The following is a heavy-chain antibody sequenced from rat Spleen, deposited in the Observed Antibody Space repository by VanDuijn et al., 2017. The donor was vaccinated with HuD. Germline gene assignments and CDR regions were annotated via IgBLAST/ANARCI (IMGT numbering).Heavy chain of an antibody. V-gene: IGHV2S8*01. CDR3: VRSTTEGMGFDY. J-gene: IGHJ2*01. CDR1: GFSLTSCG. D-gene: IGHD1-11*01. CDR2: IWSGGST. Sequence: QVQLKESGPGLVQPSRTLSLTCTVSGFSLTSCGVNWVRQPPGKGLEWIAAIWSGGSTYYNSSLKPRLSISRDTSKSQVLLKMDSLQTEDTAMYFCVRSTTEGMGFDYWGQGVMVTVSS.